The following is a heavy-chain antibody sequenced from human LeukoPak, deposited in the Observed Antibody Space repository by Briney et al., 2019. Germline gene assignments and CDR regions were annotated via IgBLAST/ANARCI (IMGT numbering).Heavy chain of an antibody. J-gene: IGHJ4*02. Sequence: KASETLSLTCTVSGGSISSGDYYWSWIRQPPGKGLEWIGYVYYSGSTNYNPSLKSRVTISLDTSKKQFSLKLSSVTAADTAVYYCASSITTYGDYENWGQGTLVTVSS. D-gene: IGHD4-17*01. CDR2: VYYSGST. CDR3: ASSITTYGDYEN. V-gene: IGHV4-61*08. CDR1: GGSISSGDYY.